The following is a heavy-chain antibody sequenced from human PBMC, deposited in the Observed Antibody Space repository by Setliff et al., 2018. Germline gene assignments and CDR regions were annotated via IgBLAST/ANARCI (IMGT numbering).Heavy chain of an antibody. CDR2: ISSSSSTI. D-gene: IGHD2-2*02. V-gene: IGHV3-48*01. CDR1: GFTFSGYS. Sequence: PGGSLRLSCAASGFTFSGYSMNWVRQAPGKGLEWVSYISSSSSTIYYADSVKGRFTVSRDNAKNSLYLQMNSLRADDAAVYYCARSSAPIKRDYMDVWGKGTTVTVSS. CDR3: ARSSAPIKRDYMDV. J-gene: IGHJ6*03.